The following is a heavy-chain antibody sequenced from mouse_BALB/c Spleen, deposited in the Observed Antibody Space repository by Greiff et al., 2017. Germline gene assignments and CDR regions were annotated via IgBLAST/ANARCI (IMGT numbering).Heavy chain of an antibody. CDR3: ARHDTTVVSPFDY. J-gene: IGHJ2*01. D-gene: IGHD1-1*01. CDR1: GFTFSSYG. CDR2: ISSGGSYT. V-gene: IGHV5-6*01. Sequence: EVHLVESGGDLVKPGGSLKLSCAASGFTFSSYGMSWVRQTPDKRLEWVATISSGGSYTYYPDSVKGRFTISRDNAKNTLYLQMSSLKSEDTAMYYCARHDTTVVSPFDYWGQGTTLTVSS.